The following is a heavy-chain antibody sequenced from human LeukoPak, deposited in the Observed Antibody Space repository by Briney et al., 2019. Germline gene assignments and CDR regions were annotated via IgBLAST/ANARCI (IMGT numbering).Heavy chain of an antibody. CDR2: ISYGGDNK. D-gene: IGHD3-9*01. CDR3: SRDGPRDYDILTALDY. J-gene: IGHJ4*02. V-gene: IGHV3-30*04. CDR1: GFNFQIYA. Sequence: GGSLRLSCAASGFNFQIYAMHWVRQAPGKGLEWVAIISYGGDNKYYADSVKGRFTISRDNSKSMLYLQMNGLRPEDTAVCYCSRDGPRDYDILTALDYWGQGTVVSVSS.